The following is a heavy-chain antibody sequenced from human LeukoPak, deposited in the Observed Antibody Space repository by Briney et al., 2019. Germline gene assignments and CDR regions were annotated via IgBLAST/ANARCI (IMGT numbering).Heavy chain of an antibody. D-gene: IGHD2-15*01. Sequence: GGSLRLSCAASGFTFSSYDMHWVHQATGKGLEWVSAIGTAGDTYYPGSVKGRFTISRENAKNSLYLQMNSLRAGDTAVYYCARGYCSGGSCLYYFDYWGQGTLVTVSS. V-gene: IGHV3-13*01. J-gene: IGHJ4*02. CDR1: GFTFSSYD. CDR3: ARGYCSGGSCLYYFDY. CDR2: IGTAGDT.